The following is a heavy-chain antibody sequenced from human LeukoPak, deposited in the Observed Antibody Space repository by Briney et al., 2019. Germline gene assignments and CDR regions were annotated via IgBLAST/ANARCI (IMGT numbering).Heavy chain of an antibody. CDR1: GFTFSSYS. CDR2: ISSSSSYI. Sequence: GGSLRLSCAASGFTFSSYSMNWVRQAPGKGLEWVSSISSSSSYIYYADSVKGRFTISRDNAKNSLYLQMNSLRAEDTAVYYCARGSSVDYYYDSSGDHWGQGTLVTVSS. J-gene: IGHJ4*02. V-gene: IGHV3-21*01. D-gene: IGHD3-22*01. CDR3: ARGSSVDYYYDSSGDH.